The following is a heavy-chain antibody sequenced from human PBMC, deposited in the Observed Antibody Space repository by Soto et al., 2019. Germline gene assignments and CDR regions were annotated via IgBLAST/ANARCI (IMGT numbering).Heavy chain of an antibody. V-gene: IGHV1-18*01. CDR2: ISAYNGNT. J-gene: IGHJ6*02. CDR1: GYTFTSYG. D-gene: IGHD1-1*01. CDR3: ARDLSDTGTYNRHYYYRMDV. Sequence: ASVKVSCKASGYTFTSYGISWVRQAPGQGLEWMGWISAYNGNTNYAQKLQGRVTMTTDTSTSTAYMELRSLRSDDTAVYYCARDLSDTGTYNRHYYYRMDVWGQGTTVTVSS.